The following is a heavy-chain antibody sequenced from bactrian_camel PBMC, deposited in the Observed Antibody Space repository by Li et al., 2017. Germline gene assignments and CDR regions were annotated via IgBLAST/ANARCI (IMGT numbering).Heavy chain of an antibody. CDR3: AADRPHQWWQLHDRLGYYEY. V-gene: IGHV3S53*01. Sequence: HVQLVESGGGSVQAGGSLRLSCAASGFTFGSFSSYCMGWFRLDLAKEREGVAAIASDGITEYADSVKGRFTISQDRAQPIVYLEMNDLLPDDSGVYYCAADRPHQWWQLHDRLGYYEYTGQGTQVTVS. J-gene: IGHJ4*01. CDR2: IASDGIT. CDR1: GFTFGSFSSYC. D-gene: IGHD7*01.